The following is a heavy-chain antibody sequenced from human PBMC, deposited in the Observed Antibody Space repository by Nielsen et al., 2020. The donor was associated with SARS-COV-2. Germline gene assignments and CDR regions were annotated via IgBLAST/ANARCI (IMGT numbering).Heavy chain of an antibody. V-gene: IGHV3-48*01. Sequence: GESLKISCTASGFSFSSYGMNWVRQAPGKGLEWVSYISKSYTPIDYADSVKGRFTISRDNARNSLYLQMNGLRAEDTAVYYCVRDRGSGWSRGRNYNYFGMDVWGQGTTVTVSS. CDR1: GFSFSSYG. J-gene: IGHJ6*02. CDR3: VRDRGSGWSRGRNYNYFGMDV. CDR2: ISKSYTPI. D-gene: IGHD6-19*01.